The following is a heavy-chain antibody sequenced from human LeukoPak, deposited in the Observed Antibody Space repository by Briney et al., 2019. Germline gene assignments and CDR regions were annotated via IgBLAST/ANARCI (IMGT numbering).Heavy chain of an antibody. CDR2: MNPGSGDT. Sequence: ASVKVSCKASGYTFTTHDLTWVRRATGQGLEWMGWMNPGSGDTAYAQKFQGRITMTRVTSMSTAYMELNSLGSEDTAIYYCARGLGDYNTDWFPVSGYWGQGTPVTVSS. J-gene: IGHJ4*02. D-gene: IGHD3-9*01. V-gene: IGHV1-8*01. CDR1: GYTFTTHD. CDR3: ARGLGDYNTDWFPVSGY.